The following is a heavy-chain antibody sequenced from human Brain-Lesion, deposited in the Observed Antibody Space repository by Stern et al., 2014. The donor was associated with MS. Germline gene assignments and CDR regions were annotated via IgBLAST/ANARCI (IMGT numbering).Heavy chain of an antibody. CDR3: ARMRYSGDYFIDY. Sequence: ESGPALEKPTQSLTLTCTFSGFSLSTPGVGVTWIRPGPGKALECLALVDWDDEKYYSTSLKTRLSIFKAPSKNQVVLTMTNMDPVDTATYYCARMRYSGDYFIDYWGQGTLVTVSS. J-gene: IGHJ4*02. CDR2: VDWDDEK. D-gene: IGHD5-12*01. V-gene: IGHV2-70*01. CDR1: GFSLSTPGVG.